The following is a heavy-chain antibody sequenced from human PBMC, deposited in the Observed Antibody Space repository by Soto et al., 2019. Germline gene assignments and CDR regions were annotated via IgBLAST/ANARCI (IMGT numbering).Heavy chain of an antibody. J-gene: IGHJ5*02. V-gene: IGHV4-39*02. CDR3: ARGIPGLHLGEEVSWFDP. CDR2: IYYSGST. D-gene: IGHD3-16*01. Sequence: PSETLSLTCTVSGGSISSSSYYWGWIRQPPGKGLEWIGSIYYSGSTYYKPSLKSRVTISVDTSKNQYSLKLSSVTAADTALYYFARGIPGLHLGEEVSWFDPWGQGTLVTVSS. CDR1: GGSISSSSYY.